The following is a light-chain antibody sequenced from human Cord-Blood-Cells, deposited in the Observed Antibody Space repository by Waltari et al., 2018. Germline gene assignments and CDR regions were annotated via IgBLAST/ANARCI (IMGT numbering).Light chain of an antibody. CDR2: EGS. CDR1: SSDVGSYKL. CDR3: CSYAGSSTSWV. V-gene: IGLV2-23*01. J-gene: IGLJ3*02. Sequence: QSALTQPASVSGSPGQSITISCTGTSSDVGSYKLFSWYQQHPGKAPKRMIYEGSKRPSGVSNRFSGSKSGNTASLTISGLQAEDEADYYCCSYAGSSTSWVFGGGTKLTVL.